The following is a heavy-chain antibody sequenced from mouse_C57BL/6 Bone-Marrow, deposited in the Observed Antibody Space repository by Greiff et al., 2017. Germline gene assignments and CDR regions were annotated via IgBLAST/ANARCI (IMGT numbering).Heavy chain of an antibody. CDR1: GYTFTDYY. V-gene: IGHV1-26*01. CDR3: ARRMLLLRCYYFDY. D-gene: IGHD1-1*01. J-gene: IGHJ2*01. Sequence: EVQLQQSGPELVKPGASVKISCKASGYTFTDYYMNWVKQSHGKSLEWIGDINPNNGGTSYNQKFKGKATLTVDKSSSTAYMELRSLTSEDSAVYYCARRMLLLRCYYFDYWGQGTTLTVSS. CDR2: INPNNGGT.